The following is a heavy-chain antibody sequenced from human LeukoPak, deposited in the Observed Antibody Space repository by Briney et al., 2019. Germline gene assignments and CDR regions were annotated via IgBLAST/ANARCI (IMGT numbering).Heavy chain of an antibody. J-gene: IGHJ3*02. CDR2: FHYSGST. V-gene: IGHV4-59*11. CDR1: GGSISSHY. CDR3: ARDRRGGDAFDI. D-gene: IGHD5-24*01. Sequence: SETLSLTCTVSGGSISSHYWSWIRQPPGKGLEWIGYFHYSGSTNYNPSLKSRVAISVDTFENQFSLKLSSVTAADTAVYYCARDRRGGDAFDIWGQGTMVTVSS.